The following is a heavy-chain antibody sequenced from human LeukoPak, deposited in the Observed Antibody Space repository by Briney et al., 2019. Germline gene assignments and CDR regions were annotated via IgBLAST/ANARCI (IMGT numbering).Heavy chain of an antibody. CDR3: ARELGYCSGGSCTVNWFDP. CDR2: ISSSGSTI. D-gene: IGHD2-15*01. V-gene: IGHV3-11*01. J-gene: IGHJ5*02. CDR1: GFTFSDYY. Sequence: GGSLRLSCAASGFTFSDYYMSWIRQAPGKGLEWVSYISSSGSTIYYADSVKGRFTISRDDARNSLYLQMNSLRAEDTAVYYCARELGYCSGGSCTVNWFDPWGQGTLVTVSS.